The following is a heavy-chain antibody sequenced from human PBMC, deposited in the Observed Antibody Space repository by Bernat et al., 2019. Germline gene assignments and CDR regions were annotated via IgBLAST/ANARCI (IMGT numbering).Heavy chain of an antibody. CDR2: ISSDGKTK. V-gene: IGHV3-30*04. D-gene: IGHD6-13*01. CDR3: ARDGRMGSSSWYSIFDY. CDR1: DFTNTFP. J-gene: IGHJ4*02. Sequence: QVQLVESGGGVVQPGGSLRLSCAASDFTNTFPMHWVRQAPGKGLGWVAVISSDGKTKYYADSVEGRFTISRDHSKNTLYLQMNSLRPEDTAVYYCARDGRMGSSSWYSIFDYWGQGTLVTVSS.